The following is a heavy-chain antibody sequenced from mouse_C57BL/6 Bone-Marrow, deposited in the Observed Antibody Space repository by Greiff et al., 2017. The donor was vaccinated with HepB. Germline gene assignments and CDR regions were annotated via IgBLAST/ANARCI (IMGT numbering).Heavy chain of an antibody. CDR3: ARCRLLTLYAMDY. J-gene: IGHJ4*01. D-gene: IGHD1-1*01. Sequence: EVQLQQSGPELVKPGASVKISCKASGYTFTDYYMNWVKQSHGKSLEWIGDINPNNGGTSYNQKFKGKATLTVDKSSSTAYMELRSLTSEDSAVYYCARCRLLTLYAMDYWGQGTSVTVSS. V-gene: IGHV1-26*01. CDR1: GYTFTDYY. CDR2: INPNNGGT.